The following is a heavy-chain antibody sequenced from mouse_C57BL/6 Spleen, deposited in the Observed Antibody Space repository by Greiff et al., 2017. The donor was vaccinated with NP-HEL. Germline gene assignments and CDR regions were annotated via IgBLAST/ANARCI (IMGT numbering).Heavy chain of an antibody. Sequence: EXQRQEPGAERVKPGASVKLSCTASGCNSKDYYMHWVKQRTEQGLEGIGRIDPEDGETKYAPKFPGKATITADTSSNTAYLQLSSLTSEDTAVYYCARGEGLRRDYWGQGTTLTVSS. CDR1: GCNSKDYY. J-gene: IGHJ2*01. V-gene: IGHV14-2*01. D-gene: IGHD2-4*01. CDR2: IDPEDGET. CDR3: ARGEGLRRDY.